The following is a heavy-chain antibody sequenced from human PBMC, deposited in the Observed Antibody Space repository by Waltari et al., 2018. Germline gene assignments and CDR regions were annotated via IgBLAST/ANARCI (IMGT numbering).Heavy chain of an antibody. CDR3: ARDGGGYDLGVLYGMDV. CDR2: IIPLFGQA. V-gene: IGHV1-69*01. Sequence: QVQLVQSGAEVKKPGSSVKVSCKASGGTFSSYAISWVRQAPGQGLGWMGGIIPLFGQANYAHKFQGRVTITADESTSTAYMGLSSLRSEDTAVYYCARDGGGYDLGVLYGMDVWGQGTTVTVSS. D-gene: IGHD3-3*01. CDR1: GGTFSSYA. J-gene: IGHJ6*02.